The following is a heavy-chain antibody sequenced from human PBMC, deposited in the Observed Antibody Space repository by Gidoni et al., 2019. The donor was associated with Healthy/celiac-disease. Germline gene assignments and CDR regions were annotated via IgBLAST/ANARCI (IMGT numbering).Heavy chain of an antibody. V-gene: IGHV3-66*02. CDR1: GFTVSSNS. D-gene: IGHD3-22*01. CDR3: ARDSNYYDSSGYYYYYGMDV. J-gene: IGHJ6*02. Sequence: EVQLVESGGGLVQPGGSLRLSCSASGFTVSSNSMSWVRQAPGKGLEWVSVIYSGGSTYYADSVKGRFTISRDNSKNTLYLQMNSLRAEDTAVYYCARDSNYYDSSGYYYYYGMDVWGQGTTVTVSS. CDR2: IYSGGST.